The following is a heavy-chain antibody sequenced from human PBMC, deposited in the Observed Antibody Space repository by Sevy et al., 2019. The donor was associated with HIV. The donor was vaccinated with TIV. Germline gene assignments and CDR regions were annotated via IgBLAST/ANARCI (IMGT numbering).Heavy chain of an antibody. V-gene: IGHV3-49*04. CDR2: LKSKADGGTV. Sequence: GGSLRLSCTTSGFAFGDYAMNWVRQAPGKGLEWVAFLKSKADGGTVDHAPSVKGRFTISRDDSKTIAYLQMNDLTTEDTAVYYCTRWKGLQSIFDYWGEGALVNVS. D-gene: IGHD1-1*01. CDR3: TRWKGLQSIFDY. CDR1: GFAFGDYA. J-gene: IGHJ4*02.